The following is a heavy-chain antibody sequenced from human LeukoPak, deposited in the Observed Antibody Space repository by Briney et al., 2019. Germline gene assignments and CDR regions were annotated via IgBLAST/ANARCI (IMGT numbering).Heavy chain of an antibody. CDR3: AREGGDIVVVHDAFDI. J-gene: IGHJ3*02. CDR1: EYTFTSYD. V-gene: IGHV1-8*01. D-gene: IGHD2-2*01. CDR2: MNPNSGNT. Sequence: GASVKVSCKASEYTFTSYDINWVRQATGQGLEWMGWMNPNSGNTGYAQKFQGRVTMTRNTSISTAYMELSSLRSEDTAVYYCAREGGDIVVVHDAFDIWGQGTMSPSLQ.